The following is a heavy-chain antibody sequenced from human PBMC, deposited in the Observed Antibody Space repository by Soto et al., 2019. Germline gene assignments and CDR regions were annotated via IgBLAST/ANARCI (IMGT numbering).Heavy chain of an antibody. J-gene: IGHJ4*02. Sequence: EVQLVESGGGLVQPGGSLRLSCEASGFTFSTFWMHWVRQAPGKGLVWVSRINSDGSSTYYADSVKGRVTISRDNAKNTLYLQLSSLRPEETAVYYCARDFGYWGQGTLVTVSS. V-gene: IGHV3-74*01. CDR2: INSDGSST. CDR1: GFTFSTFW. CDR3: ARDFGY.